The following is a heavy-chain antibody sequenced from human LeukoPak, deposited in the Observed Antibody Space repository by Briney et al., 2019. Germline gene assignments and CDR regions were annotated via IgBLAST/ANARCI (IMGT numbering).Heavy chain of an antibody. V-gene: IGHV4-30-2*05. CDR2: IYHGGST. Sequence: SETLSLTCTDSGASIGSRGYYWNWIRQPPGKGLEWIGSIYHGGSTYSSSLKSRVTMSVDTSKNQFSLKLSSVTAADTAVYYCARDKLGSGSYLYYFDYWGQGTLVTVSS. J-gene: IGHJ4*02. CDR1: GASIGSRGYY. CDR3: ARDKLGSGSYLYYFDY. D-gene: IGHD1-26*01.